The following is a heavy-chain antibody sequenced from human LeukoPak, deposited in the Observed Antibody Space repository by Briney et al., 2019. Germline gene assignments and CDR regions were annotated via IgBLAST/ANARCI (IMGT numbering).Heavy chain of an antibody. CDR2: IGSSSSYI. CDR1: GFTFSSYS. J-gene: IGHJ4*02. CDR3: AREKVRGVTLPNFDY. Sequence: GGSLRLSCAASGFTFSSYSMNWVRQAPGKGLEWVSSIGSSSSYIYYAVSVKGRFTISRDNAKNSLYLQMNSLRAEDTAVYYCAREKVRGVTLPNFDYWGQGTLVTVSS. D-gene: IGHD3-10*01. V-gene: IGHV3-21*01.